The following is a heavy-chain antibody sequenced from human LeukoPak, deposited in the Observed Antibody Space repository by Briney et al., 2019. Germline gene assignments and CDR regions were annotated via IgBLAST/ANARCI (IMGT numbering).Heavy chain of an antibody. D-gene: IGHD3-10*01. CDR1: GYTFTSYG. CDR2: ISAYNGNT. CDR3: ARDPGWFGELLSYYFDY. Sequence: ASVKVSCKASGYTFTSYGISWVRQAPGQGLDWMGWISAYNGNTNYAQELQGRVTMTTDTSTSTAYMELRSLRSDDTAVYYCARDPGWFGELLSYYFDYWGQGTLVTVSS. J-gene: IGHJ4*02. V-gene: IGHV1-18*04.